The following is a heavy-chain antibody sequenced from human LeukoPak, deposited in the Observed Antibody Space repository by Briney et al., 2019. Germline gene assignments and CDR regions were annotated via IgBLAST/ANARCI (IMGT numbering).Heavy chain of an antibody. D-gene: IGHD3-3*01. CDR1: GGSISSGGYS. Sequence: SQTLSLTCTVSGGSISSGGYSWSWIRQHPGKGLEWIGYIYYSGSTNYNPSLKSRVTISVDTSKNQFSLKLSSVTAADTAVYYCARQADYDFWSGYSGYFDYWGQGTLVTVSS. CDR3: ARQADYDFWSGYSGYFDY. J-gene: IGHJ4*02. CDR2: IYYSGST. V-gene: IGHV4-31*03.